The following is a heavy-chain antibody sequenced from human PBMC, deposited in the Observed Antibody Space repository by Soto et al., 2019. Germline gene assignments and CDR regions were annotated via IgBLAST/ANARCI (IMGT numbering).Heavy chain of an antibody. Sequence: QVQLRESGPGLVRPSQTLSLTCSVSGGSISMGGYYWTWIRQHPGKGLEWIGYIYYNGRTNYNPSRKSRLSRSVDTSKTQFSLNLKSRTVADTAVYSCASSTGAGRARDWFDRWGQGTLVTVSS. D-gene: IGHD3-10*01. CDR2: IYYNGRT. CDR1: GGSISMGGYY. V-gene: IGHV4-31*03. J-gene: IGHJ5*02. CDR3: ASSTGAGRARDWFDR.